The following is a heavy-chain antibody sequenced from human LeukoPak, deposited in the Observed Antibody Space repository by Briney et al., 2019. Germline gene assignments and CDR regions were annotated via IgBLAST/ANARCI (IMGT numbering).Heavy chain of an antibody. J-gene: IGHJ3*02. D-gene: IGHD3-22*01. CDR2: INHSGST. CDR3: ARGARYYYDSSGYYHANTNPRDAFDI. Sequence: KPSETLSLTCAVYGGSFSDYYWSWIRQPPGKGLEWIGEINHSGSTNYNPSLKSRVTISVDTSKNQFSLKLSSVTAADTAVYYCARGARYYYDSSGYYHANTNPRDAFDIWGQGSVVTVSS. CDR1: GGSFSDYY. V-gene: IGHV4-34*01.